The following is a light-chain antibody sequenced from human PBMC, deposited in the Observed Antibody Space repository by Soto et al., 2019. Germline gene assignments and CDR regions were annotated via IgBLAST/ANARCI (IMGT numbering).Light chain of an antibody. CDR2: EVS. CDR1: SSDVGGYNY. CDR3: SSYTSSSTLEV. J-gene: IGLJ1*01. Sequence: QSVLTQPASVSGSPGQSITISCTGTSSDVGGYNYVSWYQQHPGKALKLMIYEVSNRPSGVSNRFSGSKSGNTASLTISGLQAEDEADYYCSSYTSSSTLEVVGTGTKVTVL. V-gene: IGLV2-14*01.